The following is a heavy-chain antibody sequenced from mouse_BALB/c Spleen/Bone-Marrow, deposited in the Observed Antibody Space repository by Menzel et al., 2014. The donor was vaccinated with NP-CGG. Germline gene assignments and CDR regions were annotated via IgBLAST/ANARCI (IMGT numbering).Heavy chain of an antibody. J-gene: IGHJ4*01. Sequence: QVQLKQSGAELVRPGTSVQVSCKASGYAFTNYWIEWIKQRPGQGLEWIGVINPGSGGANYNEKFKGKATLTADKSSXTAYIQFSSLTSDDSAVYFCARELGRRAMDYWGQETSVTVSS. CDR2: INPGSGGA. CDR1: GYAFTNYW. CDR3: ARELGRRAMDY. D-gene: IGHD4-1*01. V-gene: IGHV1-54*01.